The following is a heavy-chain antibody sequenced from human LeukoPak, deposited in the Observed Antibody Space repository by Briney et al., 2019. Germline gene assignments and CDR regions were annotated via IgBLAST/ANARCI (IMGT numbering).Heavy chain of an antibody. CDR3: ARGPYYYYMDV. J-gene: IGHJ6*03. CDR2: IYYSGST. Sequence: PSETLSLTCTVSGGSISSYYWSWIRRPPGKGLEWIGYIYYSGSTNYNPSLKSRVTISVDTSKNQFSLKLSSVTAADTAVYYCARGPYYYYMDVWGKGTTVTVSS. V-gene: IGHV4-59*01. CDR1: GGSISSYY.